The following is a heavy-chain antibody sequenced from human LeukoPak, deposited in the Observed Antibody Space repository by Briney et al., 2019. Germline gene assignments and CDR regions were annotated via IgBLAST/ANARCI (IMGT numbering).Heavy chain of an antibody. J-gene: IGHJ4*02. D-gene: IGHD3-22*01. Sequence: SLKVSCKASGGTFSSYAIIWVRQAPGQGLEWMGGIIPIFATANYAQKFQGRVTITADESTSTAYMELSSLRSEDTAVYYCARGPITTRSHFDYWGQGTLVTVSS. CDR3: ARGPITTRSHFDY. V-gene: IGHV1-69*01. CDR2: IIPIFATA. CDR1: GGTFSSYA.